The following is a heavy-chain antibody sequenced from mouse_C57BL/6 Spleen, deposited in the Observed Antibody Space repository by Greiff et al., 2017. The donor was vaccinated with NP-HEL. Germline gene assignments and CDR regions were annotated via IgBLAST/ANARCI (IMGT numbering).Heavy chain of an antibody. Sequence: QVQLKESGAELVRPGSSVKLSCKASGYTFTSYWMHWVKQRPIQGLEWIGNIDPSDSETHYNQKFKDKATLTVDKSSSTAYMQLSSLTSEDSAVYYCARQGVLYWYFDVWGTGTTVTVSS. CDR3: ARQGVLYWYFDV. J-gene: IGHJ1*03. CDR2: IDPSDSET. CDR1: GYTFTSYW. V-gene: IGHV1-52*01.